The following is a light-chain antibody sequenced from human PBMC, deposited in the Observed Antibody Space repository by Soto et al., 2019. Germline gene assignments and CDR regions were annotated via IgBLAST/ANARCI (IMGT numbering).Light chain of an antibody. CDR2: YAS. Sequence: EVVMTQSPATLSVSPGERVTLSCRASESVHRNLAWYQQKPGQGPSLLIYYASTRATGVPDRFTGSGSGTEFTGTICSLQSEDFGVYHCQHYSNWPPTFGPGTKVEIK. CDR1: ESVHRN. J-gene: IGKJ3*01. V-gene: IGKV3-15*01. CDR3: QHYSNWPPT.